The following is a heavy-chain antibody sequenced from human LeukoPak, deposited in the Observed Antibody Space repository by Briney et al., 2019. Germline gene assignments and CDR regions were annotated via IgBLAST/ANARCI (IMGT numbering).Heavy chain of an antibody. CDR1: GGSIRSSSYY. Sequence: AETLSLTCTVSGGSIRSSSYYWGWIRQPPGKGLEWIGSIYYSGSTHYNPSLKSRVTISVDTSKNQLPLKLSSVTAADTAMYYCARNPTYYYDRSTYSYFDDWGQGTLVTASS. V-gene: IGHV4-39*01. D-gene: IGHD3-22*01. CDR2: IYYSGST. CDR3: ARNPTYYYDRSTYSYFDD. J-gene: IGHJ4*02.